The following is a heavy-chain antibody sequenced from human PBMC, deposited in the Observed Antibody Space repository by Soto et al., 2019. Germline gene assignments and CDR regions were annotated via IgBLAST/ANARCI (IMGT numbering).Heavy chain of an antibody. CDR2: ISGSGGST. Sequence: GGSLRLSCAASGFTFSSYAMSWVRQAPGKGLEWVSAISGSGGSTYYADSVKGRFTISRGNSKNTLYLQMDSLRAEDTAVYYCAKSGAARPHYYYYMDVWGKGTTVTVSS. CDR3: AKSGAARPHYYYYMDV. V-gene: IGHV3-23*01. J-gene: IGHJ6*03. D-gene: IGHD6-6*01. CDR1: GFTFSSYA.